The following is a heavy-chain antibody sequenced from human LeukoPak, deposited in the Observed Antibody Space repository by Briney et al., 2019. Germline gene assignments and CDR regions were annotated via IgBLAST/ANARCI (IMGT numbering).Heavy chain of an antibody. D-gene: IGHD1/OR15-1a*01. CDR3: ARDQGMGNIDY. CDR2: IYTSGNT. Sequence: KSSETLSLTCTVSGASISSGDYYRGWIRQPAGKGLEWIGRIYTSGNTNYNPSLKSRVTISVDTSKILFSLNLNSVTAADTAVYYCARDQGMGNIDYWGQGTLVTVSS. V-gene: IGHV4-61*02. J-gene: IGHJ4*02. CDR1: GASISSGDYY.